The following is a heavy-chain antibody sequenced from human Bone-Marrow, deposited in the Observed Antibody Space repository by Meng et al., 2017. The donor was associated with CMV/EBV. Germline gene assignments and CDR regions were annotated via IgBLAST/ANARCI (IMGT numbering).Heavy chain of an antibody. CDR1: GYTFTSYY. CDR2: INPSGGST. D-gene: IGHD3-3*01. J-gene: IGHJ6*02. Sequence: ASVKFSCKASGYTFTSYYMHWVRQAPGQGLEWTGIINPSGGSTSYAQKFQGRVTITTDESTSTAYMELSSLRSEDTAVYYCARRLTPPSFRSGYYYYYYYGMDVWGQGTTVTVSS. V-gene: IGHV1-46*01. CDR3: ARRLTPPSFRSGYYYYYYYGMDV.